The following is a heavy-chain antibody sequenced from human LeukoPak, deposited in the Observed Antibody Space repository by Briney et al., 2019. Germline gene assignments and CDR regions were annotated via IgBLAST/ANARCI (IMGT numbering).Heavy chain of an antibody. CDR3: ARLYGRYFDWSLAY. CDR1: GYSISSGYY. Sequence: PSETLSLTCTVSGYSISSGYYWGWIRQPPGKGLEWIGSIYHSGSTYYNPSLKSRVTISVDTSKNQFSLKLSSVTAADTAVYYCARLYGRYFDWSLAYWGQGTLVTVSS. D-gene: IGHD3-9*01. V-gene: IGHV4-38-2*02. CDR2: IYHSGST. J-gene: IGHJ4*02.